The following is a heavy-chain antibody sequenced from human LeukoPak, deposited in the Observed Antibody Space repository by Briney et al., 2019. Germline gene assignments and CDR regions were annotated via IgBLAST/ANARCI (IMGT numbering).Heavy chain of an antibody. Sequence: GGSLRLSCAASGFTFSSYLMHWVRQAPGKGLVWVSRINSDGSSTSYADSVKGRFTISRDNAKNTLYLQMNSLRAEDTAVYYCARAYSSSGRGYWGQGTLVTVSS. D-gene: IGHD6-13*01. V-gene: IGHV3-74*01. CDR1: GFTFSSYL. J-gene: IGHJ4*02. CDR3: ARAYSSSGRGY. CDR2: INSDGSST.